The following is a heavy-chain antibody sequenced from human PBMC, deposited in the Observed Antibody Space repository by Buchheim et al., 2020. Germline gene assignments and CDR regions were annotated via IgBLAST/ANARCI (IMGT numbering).Heavy chain of an antibody. V-gene: IGHV3-15*01. CDR1: VFRNAW. Sequence: EVQLVESGGDLVKPGGSLRLSCAVSVFRNAWMSWVRQAPGKGLEWVGRIKNKIEGGTADYAAPVKGDLPISRDDSKNTVYLQMNSLKTEDTAVYYCTTDLEPDYSDSRGVDYWGQGTL. CDR3: TTDLEPDYSDSRGVDY. CDR2: IKNKIEGGTA. D-gene: IGHD3-22*01. J-gene: IGHJ4*01.